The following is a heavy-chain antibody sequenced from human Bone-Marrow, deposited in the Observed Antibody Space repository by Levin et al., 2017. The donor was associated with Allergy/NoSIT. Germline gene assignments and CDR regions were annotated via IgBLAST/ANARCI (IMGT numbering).Heavy chain of an antibody. CDR2: IIPILRTT. CDR3: EWCLGYCSPNSCLTFRLDS. D-gene: IGHD2-15*01. V-gene: IGHV1-69*08. Sequence: VASVKVSCKASGNTFSSYTFTWVRQAPGQGLEWMGRIIPILRTTNYAQRFQGRITITSDTSTSTTYLELSSIRPEEADVYYFEWCLGYCSPNSCLTFRLDSWGQGTLVTVSS. CDR1: GNTFSSYT. J-gene: IGHJ5*01.